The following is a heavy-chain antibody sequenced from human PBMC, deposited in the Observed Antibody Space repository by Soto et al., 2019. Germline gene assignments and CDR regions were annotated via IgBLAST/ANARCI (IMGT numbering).Heavy chain of an antibody. CDR1: GFTFSSYW. J-gene: IGHJ4*02. Sequence: EVQLVESGGGLVQPGGSLRLSCAASGFTFSSYWMHWVRQAPGKGLVWVSRINSDGSSTSYADSVKGRFTISRDNAKNTLYLQMNRLRAEDTAVYYCARGKYDFWSGYSTDYWGQGTLVTVSS. CDR3: ARGKYDFWSGYSTDY. V-gene: IGHV3-74*01. CDR2: INSDGSST. D-gene: IGHD3-3*01.